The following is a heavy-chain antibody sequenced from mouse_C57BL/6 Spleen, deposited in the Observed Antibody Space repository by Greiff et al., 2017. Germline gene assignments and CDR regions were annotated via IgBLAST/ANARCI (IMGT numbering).Heavy chain of an antibody. CDR3: ARDYGLGYAMDY. CDR2: IHPNSGST. D-gene: IGHD1-1*01. CDR1: GYTFTSYW. Sequence: VQLQQPGAELVKPGASVKLSCKASGYTFTSYWMHWVKQRPGQGLEWIGMIHPNSGSTNYNEKFKSKATLTVDKSSSTAYMQLSSLTSEDSAVYYCARDYGLGYAMDYWGQGTSVTVSS. J-gene: IGHJ4*01. V-gene: IGHV1-64*01.